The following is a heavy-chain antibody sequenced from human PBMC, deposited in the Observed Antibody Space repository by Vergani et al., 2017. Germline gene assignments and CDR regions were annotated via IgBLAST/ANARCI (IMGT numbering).Heavy chain of an antibody. J-gene: IGHJ4*02. Sequence: QVQLVQSGAEVKKPGSSVKVSCKASGGTFSSYALNWVRQAPGQGLEWMGSIIPSPATTIYAQKFQGRVTITADESTSTAYMELSSLKSEDTAVFYCARATCSGGSCYRGFEYWGQGSLITVSS. CDR1: GGTFSSYA. D-gene: IGHD2-15*01. CDR2: IIPSPATT. CDR3: ARATCSGGSCYRGFEY. V-gene: IGHV1-69*11.